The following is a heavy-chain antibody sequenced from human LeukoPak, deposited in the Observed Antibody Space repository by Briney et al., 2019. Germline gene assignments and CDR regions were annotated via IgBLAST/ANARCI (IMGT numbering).Heavy chain of an antibody. V-gene: IGHV3-23*01. Sequence: GGSLRLSCAASGFTFSTFAMIWVRQPPGKGLEWVSSIFPSGGEIHYADSVRGRFTISRDDSKSTLSLQMNSLRAEDTAIYYCATYRQVLLPFESWGQGTLVTVSS. CDR2: IFPSGGEI. CDR3: ATYRQVLLPFES. D-gene: IGHD2-8*02. CDR1: GFTFSTFA. J-gene: IGHJ4*02.